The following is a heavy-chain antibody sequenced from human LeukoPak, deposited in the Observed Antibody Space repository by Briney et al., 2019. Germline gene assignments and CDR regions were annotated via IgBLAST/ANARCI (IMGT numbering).Heavy chain of an antibody. CDR1: GGSISSSKW. D-gene: IGHD3-3*01. CDR3: ARLSLKVLEWSPTKGKETHYFDY. J-gene: IGHJ4*02. V-gene: IGHV4-4*02. CDR2: IYHSGST. Sequence: SETLSLTCAVSGGSISSSKWWSWVRRPPGKGLEWIGEIYHSGSTKYNPSLKSRVTILEDKSKNQFSLKLSSVTAADTAVYYCARLSLKVLEWSPTKGKETHYFDYWGQGTLVTVSS.